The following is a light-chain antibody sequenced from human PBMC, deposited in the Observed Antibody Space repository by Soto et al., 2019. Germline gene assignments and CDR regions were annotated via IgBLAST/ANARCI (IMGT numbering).Light chain of an antibody. CDR2: YDD. V-gene: IGLV1-36*01. J-gene: IGLJ3*02. Sequence: QSVLTQPPSVSEAPRQRVTISCSGSSSNIGNNAVNWYQQLPGKAPKLLIYYDDLLHSGVSDRVSGSKSGTSASLAISGLQSEDEADYDCAAWDDSLNGLVFGGGTKLTVL. CDR1: SSNIGNNA. CDR3: AAWDDSLNGLV.